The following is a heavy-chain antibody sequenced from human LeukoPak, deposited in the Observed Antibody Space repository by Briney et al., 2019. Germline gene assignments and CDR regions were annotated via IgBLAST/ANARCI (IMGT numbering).Heavy chain of an antibody. V-gene: IGHV4-38-2*01. J-gene: IGHJ6*03. CDR2: IYRSGST. D-gene: IGHD2-2*01. Sequence: SETLSLTCAVSGSSIGSGYYWGWIRQPPGKGLEWIGNIYRSGSTYYNPSLKSRVTMSVGTSKNQFSLKLSSVTAADTAVYYCARGSLPAAMGYYYMDVWGKGTTVTVSS. CDR3: ARGSLPAAMGYYYMDV. CDR1: GSSIGSGYY.